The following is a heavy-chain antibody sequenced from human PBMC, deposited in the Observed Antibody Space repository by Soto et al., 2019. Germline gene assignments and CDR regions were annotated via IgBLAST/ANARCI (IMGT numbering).Heavy chain of an antibody. CDR1: GFTFSSYV. CDR2: ISGGGGST. D-gene: IGHD4-17*01. Sequence: EVQLLESGGGLVQPGGSLRLSCVASGFTFSSYVMSWVRQAPGKGLEWVSTISGGGGSTNYADSVKGRFTISRDNSKNTLYLQTNSLRAEYTAVYYCAKTGDYGDYYFDYWGQGTLVSVSS. V-gene: IGHV3-23*01. CDR3: AKTGDYGDYYFDY. J-gene: IGHJ4*02.